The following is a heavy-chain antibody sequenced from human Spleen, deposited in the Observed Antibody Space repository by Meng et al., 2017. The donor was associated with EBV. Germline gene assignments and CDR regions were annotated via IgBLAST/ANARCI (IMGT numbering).Heavy chain of an antibody. CDR1: GDSISSRNW. D-gene: IGHD3-16*02. Sequence: QVLMQEPGPGLVRPSGTLSLTCAVSGDSISSRNWWIWVRQPPGKGLEWIGEVYHAGNINYNPSLESRVTISIDKSKNQFSLNLTSVTAADTAVYYCATYRGHYYFDFWGQGTLVTVSS. V-gene: IGHV4-4*02. CDR3: ATYRGHYYFDF. J-gene: IGHJ4*02. CDR2: VYHAGNI.